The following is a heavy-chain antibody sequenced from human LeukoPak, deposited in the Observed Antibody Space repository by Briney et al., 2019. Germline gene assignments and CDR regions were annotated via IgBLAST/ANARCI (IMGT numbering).Heavy chain of an antibody. D-gene: IGHD1-14*01. CDR1: GFTFSSYS. Sequence: PGGSLRLSCAASGFTFSSYSMNWVRRAPGKGLEWVSSISSSSSYIYYADSVKGRFTISRDNAKNSLYLQMNSLRAEDTAVYYCASPTGRLPPAGLDYWGQGTLVTVSS. J-gene: IGHJ4*02. CDR3: ASPTGRLPPAGLDY. V-gene: IGHV3-21*01. CDR2: ISSSSSYI.